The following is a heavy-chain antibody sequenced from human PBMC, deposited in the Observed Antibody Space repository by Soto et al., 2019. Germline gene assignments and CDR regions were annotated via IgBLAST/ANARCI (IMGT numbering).Heavy chain of an antibody. CDR3: ARRHDSSGYYFDY. CDR1: GGSISSGGYY. Sequence: QVQLQESGPVLVKPSQTLSLTCTVSGGSISSGGYYWSWIRQHPGKGLEWIGYIYYSGSTYYNPSLKSRVTISVDTYKNQFSLKLSSVTAADTAVYYCARRHDSSGYYFDYWGQGTLVTVSS. D-gene: IGHD3-22*01. V-gene: IGHV4-31*03. CDR2: IYYSGST. J-gene: IGHJ4*02.